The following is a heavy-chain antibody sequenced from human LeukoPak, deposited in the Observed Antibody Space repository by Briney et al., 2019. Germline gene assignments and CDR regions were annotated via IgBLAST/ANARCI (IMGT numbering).Heavy chain of an antibody. CDR1: GFTFSSSD. Sequence: GGSLRLSCATSGFTFSSSDMTWVRQSPGEGLEWVSLIYSGGDTYYADSAKGRFTISRDNSKNTLYLQMNSLRDEDTAVYYCAKWGGYGYGIDFWGQGTLVTVSS. V-gene: IGHV3-66*01. CDR2: IYSGGDT. CDR3: AKWGGYGYGIDF. D-gene: IGHD5-18*01. J-gene: IGHJ4*02.